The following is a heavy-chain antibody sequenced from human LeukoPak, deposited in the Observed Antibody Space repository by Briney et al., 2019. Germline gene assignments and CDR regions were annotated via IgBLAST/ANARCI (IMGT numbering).Heavy chain of an antibody. CDR3: ARDSRLGATRGSFDY. Sequence: SETLSLTCTVSGGSISSSSYYWGWIRQPPGKGLEWIGSIYYSGSTYYNPSLKSRVTISVDTSKNQFSLKLSSVTAADTAVYYCARDSRLGATRGSFDYWGQGTLVTVSS. D-gene: IGHD1-26*01. CDR2: IYYSGST. CDR1: GGSISSSSYY. J-gene: IGHJ4*02. V-gene: IGHV4-39*07.